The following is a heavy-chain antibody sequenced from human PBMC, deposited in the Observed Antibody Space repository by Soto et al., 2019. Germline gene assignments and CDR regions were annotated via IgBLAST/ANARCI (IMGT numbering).Heavy chain of an antibody. V-gene: IGHV3-74*01. J-gene: IGHJ3*02. CDR1: GFSFSLYW. CDR3: ARAFGEVGATAVYDI. D-gene: IGHD1-26*01. Sequence: GGSLRLSCAASGFSFSLYWRHWVRQARGKGLVWVSRINGDGSDTSYGDSVKGRFTTSRDNAKNTLYLHMNSLGAEDTAVYSCARAFGEVGATAVYDIWDQGTMVTVSS. CDR2: INGDGSDT.